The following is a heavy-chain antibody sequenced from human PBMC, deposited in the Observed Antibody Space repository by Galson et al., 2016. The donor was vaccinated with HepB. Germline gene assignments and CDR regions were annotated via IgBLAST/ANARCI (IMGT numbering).Heavy chain of an antibody. CDR3: VQEWLALDD. J-gene: IGHJ4*02. V-gene: IGHV3-74*01. D-gene: IGHD6-19*01. CDR2: INTDGTST. Sequence: SLRLSCAASGFTFSSYWMHWVRQAPGKGLVWVSRINTDGTSTFYADSVKGRFTISRDNAKNTLYLQMNSLRAEDTAVYYCVQEWLALDDWGQGTLVTVSS. CDR1: GFTFSSYW.